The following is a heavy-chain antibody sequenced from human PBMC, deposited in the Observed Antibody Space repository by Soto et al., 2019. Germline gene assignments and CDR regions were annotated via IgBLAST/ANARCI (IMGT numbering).Heavy chain of an antibody. CDR1: EYSFTSYW. D-gene: IGHD5-18*01. J-gene: IGHJ5*02. Sequence: RGESLKISCKGSEYSFTSYWIGWVRQMPGKGLEWMGIIYPGDSDTRYSPSFQGQVTISADKSISTAYLQWSSLKASDTAMYYCERRAYNYSDDLQHYFDPWGQGTLVTVSS. CDR3: ERRAYNYSDDLQHYFDP. CDR2: IYPGDSDT. V-gene: IGHV5-51*01.